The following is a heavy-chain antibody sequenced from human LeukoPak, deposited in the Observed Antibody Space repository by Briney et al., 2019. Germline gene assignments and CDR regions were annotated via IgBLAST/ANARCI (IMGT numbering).Heavy chain of an antibody. CDR3: ARQRGLRITIFGVDSNWFDP. D-gene: IGHD3-3*01. CDR2: IYPGDSDT. Sequence: GESLKISCKGSGYSFTSYWIGWVRQMPGKGLEWMGIIYPGDSDTRYSPSFQGQVTISADKSISTAYLQWSSLQASDTAMYYCARQRGLRITIFGVDSNWFDPWGQGTLVTVSS. V-gene: IGHV5-51*01. J-gene: IGHJ5*02. CDR1: GYSFTSYW.